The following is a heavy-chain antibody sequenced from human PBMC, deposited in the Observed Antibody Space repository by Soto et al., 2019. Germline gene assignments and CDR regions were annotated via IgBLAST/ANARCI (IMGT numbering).Heavy chain of an antibody. Sequence: VASVKVSCKASGYTFTGYYMHWVRQAPGQGLEWMGWINPNSGGTNYAQKFQGRVTMTRDTSISTAYMELSRLRSDDTAVYYCARDNYDFWSGYYGPDYYYYGMDVWGQGTTVTVSS. CDR3: ARDNYDFWSGYYGPDYYYYGMDV. CDR2: INPNSGGT. J-gene: IGHJ6*02. CDR1: GYTFTGYY. D-gene: IGHD3-3*01. V-gene: IGHV1-2*02.